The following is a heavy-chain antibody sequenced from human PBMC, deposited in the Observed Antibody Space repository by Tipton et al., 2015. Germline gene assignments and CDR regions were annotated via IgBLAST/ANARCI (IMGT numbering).Heavy chain of an antibody. V-gene: IGHV3-23*01. CDR3: AKDWGWWELGVAH. Sequence: SLRLSCAASGFTFSSYAMSWVRQAPGKGLEWVSSISGSGGSTYYADSVKGRFTISRDNSQNMVYLQMNSLRVEDTAVYYCAKDWGWWELGVAHWGQGTLVAVSS. J-gene: IGHJ4*02. CDR1: GFTFSSYA. CDR2: ISGSGGST. D-gene: IGHD1-26*01.